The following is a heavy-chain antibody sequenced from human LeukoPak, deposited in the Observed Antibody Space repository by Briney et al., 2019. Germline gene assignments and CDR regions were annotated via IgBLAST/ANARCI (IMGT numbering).Heavy chain of an antibody. V-gene: IGHV3-9*01. CDR1: GFTFDDYA. CDR3: AKDGQWLVEGFFDY. CDR2: ISWNSGSI. D-gene: IGHD6-19*01. J-gene: IGHJ4*02. Sequence: GGSLRLSCAASGFTFDDYAMHWVRQAPGKGLEWVSGISWNSGSIGYADSVKGRFTISRDNAKNSLYLQMNSLRAEDTALYYCAKDGQWLVEGFFDYWGQGTLVTVSS.